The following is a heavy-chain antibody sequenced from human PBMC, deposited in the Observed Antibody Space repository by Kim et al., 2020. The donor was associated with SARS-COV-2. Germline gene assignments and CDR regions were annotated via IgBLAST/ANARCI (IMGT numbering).Heavy chain of an antibody. CDR2: IYYSGST. CDR3: ARDPLKHPVPLGYYYYSGMDV. CDR1: GGSISSGGYY. V-gene: IGHV4-31*03. Sequence: SETLSLTCTVSGGSISSGGYYWSWIRQHPGKGLEWIGYIYYSGSTYYNPSLKSRVTISVDTSKNQFSLKLSSVTAADTAVYYCARDPLKHPVPLGYYYYSGMDVWGHGTTVTVSS. J-gene: IGHJ6*02.